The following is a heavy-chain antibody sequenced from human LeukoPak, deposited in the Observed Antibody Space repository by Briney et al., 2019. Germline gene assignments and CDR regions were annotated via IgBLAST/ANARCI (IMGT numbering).Heavy chain of an antibody. J-gene: IGHJ4*02. V-gene: IGHV4-39*01. CDR2: INYGGTT. D-gene: IGHD4-11*01. Sequence: SATLSPIHTVSSRSIGSGVYYSGWIRQPPGKGLQSIGSINYGGTTYYNPSLKSRVTMSVDMSKYQFSLNLSFVTAADTAVYYCASQPTTEIGIDYWGQGTLVTVSS. CDR1: SRSIGSGVYY. CDR3: ASQPTTEIGIDY.